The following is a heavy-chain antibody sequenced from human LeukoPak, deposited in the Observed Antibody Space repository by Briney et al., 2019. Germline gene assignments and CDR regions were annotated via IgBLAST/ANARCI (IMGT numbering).Heavy chain of an antibody. CDR2: IDYHGNT. J-gene: IGHJ5*02. CDR3: ATASGRSFWFDP. V-gene: IGHV4-59*11. D-gene: IGHD2-15*01. Sequence: NASETLSLTCIVSGGSIGTLYWNWIRQVPGKGLEWIGFIDYHGNTKYNPSLKSRVTMSVDTSVDQVSLRLTSVTAADTAIYFCATASGRSFWFDPWGQGRLVTVSS. CDR1: GGSIGTLY.